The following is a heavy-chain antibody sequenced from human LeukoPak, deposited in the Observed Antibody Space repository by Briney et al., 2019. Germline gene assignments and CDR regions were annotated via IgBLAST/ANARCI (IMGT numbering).Heavy chain of an antibody. V-gene: IGHV3-21*06. D-gene: IGHD3-10*01. CDR3: ARGLLWFGELSTYYFDY. CDR1: GFTFSSYS. J-gene: IGHJ4*02. CDR2: ISSSSSYI. Sequence: GGSLRLSCAASGFTFSSYSMNWVRQAPGKGLEWVSSISSSSSYIYYADSVKGRFTISRDNAKNSLYLQMNSLTAEDTAVYHCARGLLWFGELSTYYFDYWGQGILVTVSS.